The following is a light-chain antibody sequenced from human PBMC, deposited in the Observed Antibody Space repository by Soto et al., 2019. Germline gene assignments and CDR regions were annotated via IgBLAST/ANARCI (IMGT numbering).Light chain of an antibody. CDR2: DVS. Sequence: TLSASVGDRVTITCRASQSISSWLAWYQQKPGKAPKLLIYDVSNLESGVPSRFSGSGSGTEFTLTISSLQPDDVATYYCQQYNTFWTFGQGTKV. J-gene: IGKJ1*01. CDR1: QSISSW. V-gene: IGKV1-5*01. CDR3: QQYNTFWT.